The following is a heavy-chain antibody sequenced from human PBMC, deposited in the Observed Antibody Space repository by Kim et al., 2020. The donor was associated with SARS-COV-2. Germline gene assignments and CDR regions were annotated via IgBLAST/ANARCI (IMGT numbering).Heavy chain of an antibody. CDR3: ARDLGPAALYDALDI. CDR2: TIPIFRRA. Sequence: SVKVSCKASGGDLHNYGINWVRQAPGQGLEWMGRTIPIFRRADYAQKFQGRVTITAADSANSFYLELSSLRIEDTAVYYCARDLGPAALYDALDIWGQGTMVTVSA. D-gene: IGHD2-2*01. J-gene: IGHJ3*02. CDR1: GGDLHNYG. V-gene: IGHV1-69*13.